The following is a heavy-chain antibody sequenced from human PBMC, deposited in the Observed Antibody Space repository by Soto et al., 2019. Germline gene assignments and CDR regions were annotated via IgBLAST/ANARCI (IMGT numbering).Heavy chain of an antibody. V-gene: IGHV3-23*01. Sequence: XGSLRLSCVVSVFPFGANAMSWVRQAPGKGLEWVSGLSNTGRRTSYADSVKGRFNISRDNSENTVYLQMNRLRVEDTAVYYCATDMGATQGAFDNWGQGTLVTVSS. J-gene: IGHJ4*02. CDR2: LSNTGRRT. CDR3: ATDMGATQGAFDN. CDR1: VFPFGANA. D-gene: IGHD1-26*01.